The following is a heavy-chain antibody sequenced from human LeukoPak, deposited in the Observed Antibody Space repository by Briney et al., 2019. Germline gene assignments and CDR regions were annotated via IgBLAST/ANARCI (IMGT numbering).Heavy chain of an antibody. CDR3: AKDRGVWAFDI. V-gene: IGHV3-NL1*01. CDR2: LYSGGLT. Sequence: GGSLRLSCAASGFTFSSYAMHWVRQAPGEGLEWVSVLYSGGLTYYADSVKGRFTISRDNSKNTLDLQMNSLRAEDTAVYYCAKDRGVWAFDIWGQGTMVTVSS. D-gene: IGHD3-10*01. CDR1: GFTFSSYA. J-gene: IGHJ3*02.